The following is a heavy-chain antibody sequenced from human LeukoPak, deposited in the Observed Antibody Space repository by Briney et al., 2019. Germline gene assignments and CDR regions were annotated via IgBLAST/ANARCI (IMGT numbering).Heavy chain of an antibody. J-gene: IGHJ5*02. CDR3: SFSLNH. CDR1: GFTFSSYE. Sequence: PGGSLRLSCAASGFTFSSYEMNWVRQAPGKGLEWVANIKADGSEKYYVDSVKGRFTISRDNAKNSLYLQMNSLRAEDTAVYYCSFSLNHWGQGTLVTVSS. V-gene: IGHV3-7*01. CDR2: IKADGSEK.